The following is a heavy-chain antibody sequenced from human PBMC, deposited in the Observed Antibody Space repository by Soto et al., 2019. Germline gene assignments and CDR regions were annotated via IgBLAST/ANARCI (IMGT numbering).Heavy chain of an antibody. Sequence: QVPLQESGPGLVKPSGTLSLTCAVSGASISSGNWWSWVRQPPGKGLEWIGAIHHSGSTNYNPSLKSRVNTSVDQSKNQFSLTLTSVTAADTAVYYCERDPGGLGPAFDIWGQGTMVTVSS. D-gene: IGHD3-22*01. CDR2: IHHSGST. V-gene: IGHV4-4*02. CDR1: GASISSGNW. CDR3: ERDPGGLGPAFDI. J-gene: IGHJ3*02.